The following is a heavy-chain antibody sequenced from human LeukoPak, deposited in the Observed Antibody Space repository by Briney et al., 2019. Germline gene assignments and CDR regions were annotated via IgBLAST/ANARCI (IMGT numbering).Heavy chain of an antibody. CDR3: ARRYSYGSPYWYFDL. Sequence: SETLSLTRAVHGGSFSGYYWSWIRQPPGKGLEWIGEINHSGSTNYNPSLKSRVTISVDTSKNQFSLKLSSVTAADTAVYYCARRYSYGSPYWYFDLWGRGTLVTVSS. D-gene: IGHD5-18*01. CDR2: INHSGST. CDR1: GGSFSGYY. V-gene: IGHV4-34*01. J-gene: IGHJ2*01.